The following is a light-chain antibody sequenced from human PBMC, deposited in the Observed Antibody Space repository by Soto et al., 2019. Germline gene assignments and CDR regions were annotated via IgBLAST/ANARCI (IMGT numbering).Light chain of an antibody. CDR1: QSVSTY. CDR3: QHRSSWPRT. V-gene: IGKV3-11*01. Sequence: EIVLTQSPATLSLSPGERATLSCRASQSVSTYLAWYQQKSGQAPRLLIYDASNRATGIPARFSGSGSGTDFTLTISSLDPEDFAVYYCQHRSSWPRTFGPGTKVDVK. CDR2: DAS. J-gene: IGKJ3*01.